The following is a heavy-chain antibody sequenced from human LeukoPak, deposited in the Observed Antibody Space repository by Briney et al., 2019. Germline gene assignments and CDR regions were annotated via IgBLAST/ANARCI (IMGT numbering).Heavy chain of an antibody. CDR3: AKDQGGYGDYEGYDY. J-gene: IGHJ4*02. D-gene: IGHD4-17*01. Sequence: PGGSLRLSCAASGFTFSSYAMHWVRQAPGKGLEWVAVISYDGSNKYYADSVKGRFTISRDNSKNTLYLQMNSLRAEDTAVYYCAKDQGGYGDYEGYDYWGQGTLVTVSS. CDR1: GFTFSSYA. CDR2: ISYDGSNK. V-gene: IGHV3-30*04.